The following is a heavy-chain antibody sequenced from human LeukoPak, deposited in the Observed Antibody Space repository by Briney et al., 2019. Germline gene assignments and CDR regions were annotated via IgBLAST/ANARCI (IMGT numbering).Heavy chain of an antibody. V-gene: IGHV3-21*05. D-gene: IGHD3-10*01. CDR3: ARDLAGGFDY. J-gene: IGHJ4*02. CDR1: GFTLSTDS. CDR2: ISYDSAIK. Sequence: PGGSLRLSCAASGFTLSTDSMNWVRQAPGKGLEWISYISYDSAIKYYADSVKGRFTISRDNAKNSLYLQMNSLRAEDTAVYYCARDLAGGFDYWGQGTLVTVSS.